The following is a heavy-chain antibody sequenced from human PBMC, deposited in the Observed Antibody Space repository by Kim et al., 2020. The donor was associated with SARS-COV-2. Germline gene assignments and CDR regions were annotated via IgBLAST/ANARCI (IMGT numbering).Heavy chain of an antibody. CDR2: IYYSGIT. D-gene: IGHD3-10*01. J-gene: IGHJ4*02. CDR1: GGSISSYY. Sequence: SETLSLTCTVSGGSISSYYWSWIRQPPGKGLDWIGYIYYSGITYYNPSLKSRVTISVDTSKNQFSLKLSSVTAAHTAVYYCARGAKYGSGSYLFDYWGQGTLVTVSS. V-gene: IGHV4-59*01. CDR3: ARGAKYGSGSYLFDY.